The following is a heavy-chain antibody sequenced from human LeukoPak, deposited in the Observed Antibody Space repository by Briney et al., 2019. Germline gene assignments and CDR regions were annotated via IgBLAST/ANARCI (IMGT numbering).Heavy chain of an antibody. V-gene: IGHV3-23*01. Sequence: GGSLRLSCAASGFTFNNYAMSWVRQAPGKGLEWVSAISGSGGNTHYADSVKGRFTISRDNSKNTLYLQMNGLRAEDTAVYYCARQYSGSYADAFDIWGQGTMVTVSS. D-gene: IGHD1-26*01. CDR1: GFTFNNYA. CDR2: ISGSGGNT. CDR3: ARQYSGSYADAFDI. J-gene: IGHJ3*02.